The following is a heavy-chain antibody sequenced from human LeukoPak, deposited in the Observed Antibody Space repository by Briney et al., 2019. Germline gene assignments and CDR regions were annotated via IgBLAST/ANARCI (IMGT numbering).Heavy chain of an antibody. CDR2: IGIDSGNT. J-gene: IGHJ4*02. V-gene: IGHV3-48*01. D-gene: IGHD5-24*01. CDR3: ARDYKYAFDN. Sequence: GGSLRLSCADSGFTFSDYSMNWVRQAPGKGLEWISYIGIDSGNTNYADSVKGRFTISGDKAKNSLYLQMNSLRVEDTAVYYCARDYKYAFDNWGQGTLVTVSS. CDR1: GFTFSDYS.